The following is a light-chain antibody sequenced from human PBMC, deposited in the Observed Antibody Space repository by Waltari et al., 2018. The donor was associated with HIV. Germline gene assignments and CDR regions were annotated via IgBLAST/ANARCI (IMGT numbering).Light chain of an antibody. CDR1: SLRTYY. CDR3: GSRDSSGYSYG. Sequence: SSDLTQDPGVSVALGQTVRITCQGDSLRTYYAAWYQQKPGRAPNLDVYGTNNRPAGNPDRFSGSTSGNTASLTITGAQAVDEADYYCGSRDSSGYSYGFGPGTKVTVL. CDR2: GTN. J-gene: IGLJ1*01. V-gene: IGLV3-19*01.